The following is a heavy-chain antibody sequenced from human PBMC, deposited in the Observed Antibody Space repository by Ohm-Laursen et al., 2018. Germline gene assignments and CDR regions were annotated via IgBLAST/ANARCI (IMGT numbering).Heavy chain of an antibody. J-gene: IGHJ3*02. Sequence: SLRLSCTASGFTFSGYWMHWVRQAPGKGLEWVANIKQDGSQKYYVDSVKGRFTISRDNSKNSLYVQMNNLRAEDTAVYYCGRGSANALDIWGQGTMVTVSS. CDR3: GRGSANALDI. CDR1: GFTFSGYW. V-gene: IGHV3-7*01. CDR2: IKQDGSQK.